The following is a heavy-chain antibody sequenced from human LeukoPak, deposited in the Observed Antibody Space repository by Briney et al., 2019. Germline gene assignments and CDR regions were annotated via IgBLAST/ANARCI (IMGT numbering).Heavy chain of an antibody. CDR2: IRYDGSNK. J-gene: IGHJ4*02. CDR3: AKPYSSSWIIYYFDY. D-gene: IGHD6-13*01. V-gene: IGHV3-30*02. Sequence: GGSLRLSCAASGFTFSSYGMHWVRQAPGKGLEWVAFIRYDGSNKYYADSVKGRFTISRDNSKNTLYLQMNSLRAEDTAAYYCAKPYSSSWIIYYFDYWGQGTLVTVSS. CDR1: GFTFSSYG.